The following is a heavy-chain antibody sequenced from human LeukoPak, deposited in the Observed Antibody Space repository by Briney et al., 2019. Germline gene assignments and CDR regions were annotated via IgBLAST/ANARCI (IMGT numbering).Heavy chain of an antibody. V-gene: IGHV3-23*01. J-gene: IGHJ4*02. CDR1: GFTFSRYD. CDR3: AKDSGYYGGYYFDY. Sequence: GGSLRLSCAASGFTFSRYDMIWVRQSPGKGLEWVSAFSGSGGSTYYADSVKGRFTISRDNSKNALYLQMNSLRAEDTAVYYCAKDSGYYGGYYFDYWGQGTLVTVSS. D-gene: IGHD3-10*01. CDR2: FSGSGGST.